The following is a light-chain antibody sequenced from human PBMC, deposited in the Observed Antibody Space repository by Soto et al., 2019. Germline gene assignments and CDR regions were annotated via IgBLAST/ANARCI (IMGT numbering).Light chain of an antibody. CDR2: DVS. J-gene: IGKJ1*01. Sequence: EIVMTQSPATLAVSPGERATLSCRASQGVSSRLAWYQQKPGQAPRLLIYDVSTRATDTPARFSGSGSGTEFPLIISSLQSEDFAIYYCQQYTDWPPWTFGHGTKVEIK. V-gene: IGKV3-15*01. CDR1: QGVSSR. CDR3: QQYTDWPPWT.